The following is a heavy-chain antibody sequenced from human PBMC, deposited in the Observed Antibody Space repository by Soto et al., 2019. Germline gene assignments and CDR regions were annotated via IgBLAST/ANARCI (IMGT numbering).Heavy chain of an antibody. CDR2: IWYDGSNK. CDR3: ASGRGNYFYYMDV. J-gene: IGHJ6*03. D-gene: IGHD3-10*01. Sequence: GGSLRLSCAASGFTFSSNGMHWVRQVPGKGLEWVAVIWYDGSNKYYADSVKGRFTISRDNSKNTLYLQMNSLRAEDTAMYYCASGRGNYFYYMDVWGKGTTVTVSS. CDR1: GFTFSSNG. V-gene: IGHV3-33*01.